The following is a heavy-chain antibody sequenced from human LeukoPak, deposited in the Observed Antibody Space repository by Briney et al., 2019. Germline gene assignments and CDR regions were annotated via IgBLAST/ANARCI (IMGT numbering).Heavy chain of an antibody. CDR3: ARTGGYYDSSGPNDY. J-gene: IGHJ4*02. CDR1: GGSISSYY. CDR2: IYYSGST. V-gene: IGHV4-59*01. Sequence: SETLSLTCTVSGGSISSYYWSWIRQPPGEGLEWIGYIYYSGSTNYNPSLKSRVTIPVDTSKNQFSLKLSSVTAADTAVYYCARTGGYYDSSGPNDYWGQGTLVTVSS. D-gene: IGHD3-22*01.